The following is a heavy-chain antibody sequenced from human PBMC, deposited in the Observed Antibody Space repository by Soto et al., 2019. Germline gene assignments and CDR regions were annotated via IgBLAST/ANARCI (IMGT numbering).Heavy chain of an antibody. J-gene: IGHJ6*02. CDR1: GFTFSSYA. V-gene: IGHV3-23*01. CDR2: ISRSGVYT. D-gene: IGHD5-18*01. Sequence: EVQLLESGGGLEQPGGSLRLSCAASGFTFSSYAMSWVRQAPGKGLEWVSAISRSGVYTYYADSVKGRFTISRANSKSALYMNSTSLGAEDTAVYYCVKDPIAPPRTAVGPYGMDVWGQGTTVTVSS. CDR3: VKDPIAPPRTAVGPYGMDV.